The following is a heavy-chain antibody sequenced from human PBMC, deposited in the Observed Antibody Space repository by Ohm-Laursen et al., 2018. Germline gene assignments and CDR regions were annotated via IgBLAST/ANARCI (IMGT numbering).Heavy chain of an antibody. CDR1: GDSISRYY. V-gene: IGHV4-4*07. CDR2: IYSSEST. D-gene: IGHD4-17*01. J-gene: IGHJ4*02. Sequence: PSETLSLTCTVSGDSISRYYWSWIRQPAGKGLEWIGRIYSSESTNYNPSLKSRVTMSVDTSKSHFSLKLSSVTAADTAVYYCASSTTVTRIDYWGQGTLVTVSS. CDR3: ASSTTVTRIDY.